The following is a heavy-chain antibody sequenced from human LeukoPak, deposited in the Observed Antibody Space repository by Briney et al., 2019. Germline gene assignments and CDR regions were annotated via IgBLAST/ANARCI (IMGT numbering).Heavy chain of an antibody. Sequence: ASVKVSCKASGYTFTSYDINWVRQATGQGLEWMGWMNPNSGNTGYAQKFQGRVTITRNTSISTAYMELSSLRSEDTAVYYCARGLRFLDDAFDIWGQGTMVTVSS. J-gene: IGHJ3*02. CDR3: ARGLRFLDDAFDI. D-gene: IGHD3-3*01. CDR2: MNPNSGNT. CDR1: GYTFTSYD. V-gene: IGHV1-8*03.